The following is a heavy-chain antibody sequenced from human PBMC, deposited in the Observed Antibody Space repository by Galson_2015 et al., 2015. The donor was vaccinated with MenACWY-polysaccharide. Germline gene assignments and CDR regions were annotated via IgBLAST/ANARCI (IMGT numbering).Heavy chain of an antibody. CDR1: GFRVSESF. Sequence: SLRLSCAVSGFRVSESFLSWVRQVPGRGLEYVSDIYPSGATYYRDSVGGRFTISRDNSKKMLYLQMNSLRAEDTALYYCAKDASNSWFDSWGQGTLVTVSS. J-gene: IGHJ5*01. D-gene: IGHD4-23*01. CDR3: AKDASNSWFDS. CDR2: IYPSGAT. V-gene: IGHV3-53*01.